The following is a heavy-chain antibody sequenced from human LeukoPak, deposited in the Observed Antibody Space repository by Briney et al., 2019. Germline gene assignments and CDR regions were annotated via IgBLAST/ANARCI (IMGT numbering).Heavy chain of an antibody. D-gene: IGHD1-26*01. V-gene: IGHV3-23*01. CDR1: GFSFTSYA. Sequence: GGSLRLSCAASGFSFTSYAMSWVRQAPGKGLEWVSAISGGGGSTYYADAVKGRFTISRDNSKNTLYLQVNSLRAEDTAVYYCAKGGKWEVTRFDYRGKGTLVPVSS. J-gene: IGHJ4*02. CDR2: ISGGGGST. CDR3: AKGGKWEVTRFDY.